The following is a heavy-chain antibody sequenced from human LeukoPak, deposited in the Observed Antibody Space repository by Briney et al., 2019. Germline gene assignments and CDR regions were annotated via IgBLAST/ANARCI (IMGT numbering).Heavy chain of an antibody. CDR3: ARRYDISTGWNYYYMDV. Sequence: GGSLRLSCAVSGFTFSNYGMHWVRQAPGEGLEWLAFIQYDGNDKYYADSVKGRFTISRDDSKNTLYLQMNRLRAEDTAVYYCARRYDISTGWNYYYMDVWGKGTTVTVSS. J-gene: IGHJ6*03. D-gene: IGHD3-9*01. CDR2: IQYDGNDK. CDR1: GFTFSNYG. V-gene: IGHV3-30*02.